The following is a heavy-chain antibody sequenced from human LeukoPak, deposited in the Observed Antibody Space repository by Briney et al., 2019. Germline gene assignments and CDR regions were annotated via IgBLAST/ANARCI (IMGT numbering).Heavy chain of an antibody. J-gene: IGHJ3*02. Sequence: GGSLRLSCAASGFTFSSYAMSWVCQAPGKGLEWVSAISGSGGSTYYADSVKGRFTISRDNAKNSLYLQMNSLRAEDTAVYYCATDIVVVPAAMTMIAFDIWGQGTMVTVSS. V-gene: IGHV3-23*01. CDR3: ATDIVVVPAAMTMIAFDI. CDR1: GFTFSSYA. D-gene: IGHD2-2*01. CDR2: ISGSGGST.